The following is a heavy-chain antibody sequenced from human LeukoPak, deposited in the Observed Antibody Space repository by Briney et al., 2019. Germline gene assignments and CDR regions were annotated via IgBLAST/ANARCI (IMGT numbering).Heavy chain of an antibody. CDR1: GFTFSTYA. Sequence: GGSLRLSCSASGFTFSTYAMHWVRQALGKGLEYVSAISSNGNNTYYADSVKGRFTISRDNSKNTLYLQMTSLRTEDTAVYYCVKDGRGWLVDYWGQGTLVTVSS. CDR2: ISSNGNNT. J-gene: IGHJ4*02. D-gene: IGHD6-19*01. CDR3: VKDGRGWLVDY. V-gene: IGHV3-64D*06.